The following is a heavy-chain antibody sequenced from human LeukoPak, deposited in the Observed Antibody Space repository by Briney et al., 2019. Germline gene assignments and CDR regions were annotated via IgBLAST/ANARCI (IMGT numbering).Heavy chain of an antibody. Sequence: PSETLSLTCTVSGGSISGYYWSWIRQPPGKGLEWIGYVYYSGSTNYNPSLKSRVTISVDTSKNQFSLKLSSVTAADTAVYYCARQGGYSLGVHYFDYWGQGTLVTVSS. CDR3: ARQGGYSLGVHYFDY. D-gene: IGHD3-16*01. CDR1: GGSISGYY. CDR2: VYYSGST. J-gene: IGHJ4*02. V-gene: IGHV4-59*08.